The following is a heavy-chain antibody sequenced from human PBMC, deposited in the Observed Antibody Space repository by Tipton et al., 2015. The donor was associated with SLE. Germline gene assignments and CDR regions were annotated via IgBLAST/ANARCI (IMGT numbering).Heavy chain of an antibody. CDR1: GASISSYY. V-gene: IGHV4-59*01. CDR3: AGEPDY. J-gene: IGHJ4*02. CDR2: IYYSGSS. Sequence: TLSLTCSVSGASISSYYWSWIRQPPGKGLEWIGYIYYSGSSNYDPSLESRVSISIDTSKNQFSLKLSSVTAADTAVYYCAGEPDYWGQGTLVTVSS.